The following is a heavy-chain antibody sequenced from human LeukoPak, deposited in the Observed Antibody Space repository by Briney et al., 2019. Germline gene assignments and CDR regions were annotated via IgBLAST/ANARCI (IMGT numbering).Heavy chain of an antibody. CDR1: GGSFSGYY. CDR2: INHSGST. D-gene: IGHD3-3*01. CDR3: ARAPYYDFWSGYLPAGRHYGMDV. Sequence: SETLSLTCAVYGGSFSGYYWSWIRQPPGKGLEWIGEINHSGSTNYNPSLKSRVTISVDTSKNQFSLKLSSVTAADTAVYYYARAPYYDFWSGYLPAGRHYGMDVWGQGTTVTVSS. J-gene: IGHJ6*02. V-gene: IGHV4-34*01.